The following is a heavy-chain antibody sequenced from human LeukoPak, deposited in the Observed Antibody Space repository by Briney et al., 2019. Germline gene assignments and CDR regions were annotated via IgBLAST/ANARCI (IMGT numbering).Heavy chain of an antibody. Sequence: GESLKISCKGSGYSFTSYWIGWVRQMPGKGLEWMGIIYPGDSDTRYSPSFQGQVTISADKSISTAYLQWSSLRASDTAMYYCARLTGDYLTYGYYYGMDVWGQGTMVTVSS. CDR1: GYSFTSYW. J-gene: IGHJ6*02. CDR3: ARLTGDYLTYGYYYGMDV. CDR2: IYPGDSDT. V-gene: IGHV5-51*01. D-gene: IGHD4-17*01.